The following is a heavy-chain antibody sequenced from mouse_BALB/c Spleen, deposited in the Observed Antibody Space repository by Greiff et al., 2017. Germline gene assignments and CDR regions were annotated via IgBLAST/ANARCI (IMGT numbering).Heavy chain of an antibody. J-gene: IGHJ4*01. Sequence: VQLQQSGAELVKPGASVKLSCKASGYTFTSYYMHWVKQRPEQGLEWIGRIDPANGNTKYDPKFQGKATITADTSSNTAYLQLSSLTSEDTAVYYCADGSTLYYYAMDYWGQGTSVTVSS. V-gene: IGHV14-3*02. D-gene: IGHD2-3*01. CDR3: ADGSTLYYYAMDY. CDR2: IDPANGNT. CDR1: GYTFTSYY.